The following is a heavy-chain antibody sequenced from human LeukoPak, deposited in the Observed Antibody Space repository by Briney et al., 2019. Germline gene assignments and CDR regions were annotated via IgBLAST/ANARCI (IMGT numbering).Heavy chain of an antibody. D-gene: IGHD6-13*01. CDR3: ARGLYSSSWYLGY. V-gene: IGHV3-53*01. Sequence: GGSLRLSCAASGFTVSSNYMSWVRQAPGKGLEWVSVIYSGGSTYYADSVKGRFTISRDNSKNTLYLQMNSLRAEDTAVHYCARGLYSSSWYLGYWGQGTLVTVSS. CDR2: IYSGGST. J-gene: IGHJ4*02. CDR1: GFTVSSNY.